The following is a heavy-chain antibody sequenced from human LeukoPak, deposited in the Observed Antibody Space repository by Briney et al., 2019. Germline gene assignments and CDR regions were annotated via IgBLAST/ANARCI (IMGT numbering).Heavy chain of an antibody. CDR2: IYYSGST. V-gene: IGHV4-39*01. D-gene: IGHD1-1*01. CDR1: GGSISSSSYY. Sequence: SETLSLTCTVSGGSISSSSYYWGWIRQPPGKGLEWIGSIYYSGSTYYNPSLKSRVTISADTSKNQFSLKLSSVTTADTAVYYCAKRNGWFDPWGQGTLVTVSS. CDR3: AKRNGWFDP. J-gene: IGHJ5*02.